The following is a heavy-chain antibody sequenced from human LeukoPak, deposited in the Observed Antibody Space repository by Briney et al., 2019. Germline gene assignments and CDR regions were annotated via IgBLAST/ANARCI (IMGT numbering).Heavy chain of an antibody. CDR1: GGSISSDY. CDR2: IYDSGST. V-gene: IGHV4-59*01. D-gene: IGHD6-19*01. CDR3: ARARGGWEKFDH. J-gene: IGHJ4*02. Sequence: SETLSLTCTVSGGSISSDYWSWIRQTPGKRLEWIGYIYDSGSTNYNPSLKSRVTISIDTSKNPFSLKLSSVTAADTAVYYCARARGGWEKFDHWGQGTLVTVSS.